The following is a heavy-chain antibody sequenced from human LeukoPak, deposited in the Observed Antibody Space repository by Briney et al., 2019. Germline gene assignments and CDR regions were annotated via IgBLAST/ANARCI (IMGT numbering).Heavy chain of an antibody. CDR3: AREDYYGSGSFDP. V-gene: IGHV1-2*02. Sequence: ASVKVSCKASGYTFTGYYMHWVRQAPGQGLEWMGWINPNSGGTNYAQKFQGRVTMTRDTSISTAYMELSRLRSDDTAVYYCAREDYYGSGSFDPWGQGTLVTVSS. D-gene: IGHD3-10*01. CDR2: INPNSGGT. J-gene: IGHJ5*02. CDR1: GYTFTGYY.